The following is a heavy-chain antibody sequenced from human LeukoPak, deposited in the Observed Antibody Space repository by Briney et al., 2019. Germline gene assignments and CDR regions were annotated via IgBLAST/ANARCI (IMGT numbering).Heavy chain of an antibody. Sequence: GASLRLSCAASGFTFSSYAMSWVRQAPGKGLEWVSNIRGSGGSTYYADSVKGRFTISRDNSKNTLYLQMNSLRAEDSAVYYCAKLGHFYWFDHWGQGTLVTVSS. CDR3: AKLGHFYWFDH. CDR2: IRGSGGST. J-gene: IGHJ5*02. V-gene: IGHV3-23*01. CDR1: GFTFSSYA. D-gene: IGHD3-3*02.